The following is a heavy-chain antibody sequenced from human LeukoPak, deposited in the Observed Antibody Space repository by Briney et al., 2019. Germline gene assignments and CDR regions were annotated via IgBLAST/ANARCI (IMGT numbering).Heavy chain of an antibody. CDR3: VREESGGYFDY. V-gene: IGHV1-46*01. CDR2: ITPSVDTT. J-gene: IGHJ4*02. D-gene: IGHD2-8*02. CDR1: GYXFTNYL. Sequence: GASVKVSRKASGYXFTNYLFHWVRQAPGQGREWVGRITPSVDTTNYAQKFRDRVTMTRDTSTSTVYMELSSLRSEDTAVYHCVREESGGYFDYWGQGTLVTVSS.